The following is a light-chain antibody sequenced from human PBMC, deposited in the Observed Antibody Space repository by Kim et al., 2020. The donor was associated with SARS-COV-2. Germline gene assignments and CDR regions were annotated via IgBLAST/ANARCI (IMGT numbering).Light chain of an antibody. CDR2: DVT. CDR3: CSYAGSYSWV. Sequence: GQSVNISCTGSNSDVGDYNYVSWYQHHPGKAPKLLIYDVTKRPSGVPDRFSGSKSDNTASLAISGLQAEDEGDYYCCSYAGSYSWVFGGGTQLTVL. J-gene: IGLJ3*02. CDR1: NSDVGDYNY. V-gene: IGLV2-11*01.